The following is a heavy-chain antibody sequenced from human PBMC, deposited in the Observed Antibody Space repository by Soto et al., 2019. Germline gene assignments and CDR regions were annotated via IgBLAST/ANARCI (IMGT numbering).Heavy chain of an antibody. Sequence: GGSLRLSCAASGFTFSSYSMNWVRQAPGKGLEWVSSISSSSSYIYYADSVKGRFTISRDNAKNSLYLQMNSLRAEDTAVYYCARGRFGEWLLYRHWFDPWGQGTLVTVSS. CDR2: ISSSSSYI. CDR3: ARGRFGEWLLYRHWFDP. D-gene: IGHD3-3*01. CDR1: GFTFSSYS. J-gene: IGHJ5*02. V-gene: IGHV3-21*01.